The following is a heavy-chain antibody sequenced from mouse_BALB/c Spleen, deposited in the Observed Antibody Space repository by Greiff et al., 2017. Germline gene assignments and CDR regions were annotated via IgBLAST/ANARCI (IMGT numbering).Heavy chain of an antibody. CDR1: GFTFNTYA. Sequence: EVKLVESGGGLVQPKGSLKLSCAASGFTFNTYAMNWVRQAPGKGLEWVARVRSKSNNYATYYADSVKDRFTISRDDSQSMLYLQMNNLKTEDTAMYYCVRDGDFDYWGQGTTLTVSS. CDR2: VRSKSNNYAT. V-gene: IGHV10-1*02. J-gene: IGHJ2*01. CDR3: VRDGDFDY.